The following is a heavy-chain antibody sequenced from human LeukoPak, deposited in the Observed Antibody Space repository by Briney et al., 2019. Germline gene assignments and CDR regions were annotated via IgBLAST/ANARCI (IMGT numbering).Heavy chain of an antibody. J-gene: IGHJ4*02. V-gene: IGHV3-30*18. CDR3: AKDRRSSGWYLDY. Sequence: GRSLRLSCAASGFTFSSYGMHWVRQAPGKGLEWVAVISYDGSNKYYADSVKGRFTISRDNSKNTLYLQMNSLRAEDTAVYYCAKDRRSSGWYLDYWGQGTLVTVSS. CDR1: GFTFSSYG. D-gene: IGHD6-19*01. CDR2: ISYDGSNK.